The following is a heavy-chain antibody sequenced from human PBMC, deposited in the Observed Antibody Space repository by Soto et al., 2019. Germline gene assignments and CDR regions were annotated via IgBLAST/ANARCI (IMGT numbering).Heavy chain of an antibody. D-gene: IGHD5-18*01. CDR3: ARAEWIQLCQDY. J-gene: IGHJ4*02. CDR2: INPSGGST. Sequence: ASVKVSCKASGYTFTSYYMHWVRQAPGQGLEWMGIINPSGGSTSYAQKFQGRVTMTRDTSTSTAYMELSSLRSEDTAVYYCARAEWIQLCQDYWGQGTLVTVSS. V-gene: IGHV1-46*01. CDR1: GYTFTSYY.